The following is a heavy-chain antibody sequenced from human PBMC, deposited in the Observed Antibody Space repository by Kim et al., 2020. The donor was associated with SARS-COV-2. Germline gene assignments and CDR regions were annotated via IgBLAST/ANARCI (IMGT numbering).Heavy chain of an antibody. CDR3: ASSGRYSSGWYAGAEDY. CDR2: MNPSGGST. CDR1: TYIFSTFY. V-gene: IGHV1-46*01. Sequence: ASVKVSCKSSTYIFSTFYMHWVRQAPGQGLEWMGIMNPSGGSTRYAQKFQGRVSMTRDPSTSTDYMELSSLRSEDTAVYYCASSGRYSSGWYAGAEDYWGQGTLVTVSS. J-gene: IGHJ4*02. D-gene: IGHD6-19*01.